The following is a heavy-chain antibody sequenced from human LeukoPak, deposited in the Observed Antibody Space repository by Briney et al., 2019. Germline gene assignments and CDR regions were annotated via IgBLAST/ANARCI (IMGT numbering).Heavy chain of an antibody. V-gene: IGHV3-21*01. CDR1: GFTFSSYS. CDR3: ARDGVYDFWSGYQTTFDY. Sequence: PGGSLRLSCAASGFTFSSYSMNWVRQAPGKGLEWVSSISSSSSYIYYADSVKGRFTISRDNAKNSLYLQMNSLRVEDTAVYYRARDGVYDFWSGYQTTFDYWGQGTLVTVSS. D-gene: IGHD3-3*01. CDR2: ISSSSSYI. J-gene: IGHJ4*02.